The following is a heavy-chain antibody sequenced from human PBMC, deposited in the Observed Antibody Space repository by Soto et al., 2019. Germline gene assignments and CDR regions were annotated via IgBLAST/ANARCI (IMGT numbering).Heavy chain of an antibody. V-gene: IGHV3-48*01. Sequence: EVQLVESGGGLVQPGGSLRLSCAASGLTFSSYPMNWVRQAPGKGLEWVSYISGSGNAIYYADSVKGRFTISRDNAKNSLYLQMHSLRAEDTAVYYCARDFRYFVVWGHGTLVTVSS. CDR3: ARDFRYFVV. D-gene: IGHD2-21*01. CDR2: ISGSGNAI. CDR1: GLTFSSYP. J-gene: IGHJ4*01.